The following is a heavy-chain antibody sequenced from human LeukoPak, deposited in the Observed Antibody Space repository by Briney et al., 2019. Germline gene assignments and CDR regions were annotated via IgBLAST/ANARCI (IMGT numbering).Heavy chain of an antibody. CDR1: GFTSSSYG. Sequence: GRSLRLSCAASGFTSSSYGMHWVRQAPGKGLEWVAVIWYDGSNKYYADSVKGRFTISRDNSKNTLYLQMNSLRAEDTAVYYCARGLLLWFGELLEGAYYYYGMDVWGQGTTVTVSS. J-gene: IGHJ6*02. D-gene: IGHD3-10*01. V-gene: IGHV3-33*01. CDR2: IWYDGSNK. CDR3: ARGLLLWFGELLEGAYYYYGMDV.